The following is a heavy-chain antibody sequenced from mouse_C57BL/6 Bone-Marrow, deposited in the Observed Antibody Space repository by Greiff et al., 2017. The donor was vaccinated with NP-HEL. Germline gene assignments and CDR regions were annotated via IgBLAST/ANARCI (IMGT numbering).Heavy chain of an antibody. Sequence: VQLQQSGAELARPGASVKMSCKASGYTFTSYTMHWVNQRPGQGLEWIGYIYPGSGYTKYNQKFQDKATLTADKSSSTAYRQLSSLTSEDSAVYYCARSLNRYGGQGKLVTVSA. CDR3: ARSLNRY. V-gene: IGHV1-4*01. J-gene: IGHJ3*01. CDR2: IYPGSGYT. CDR1: GYTFTSYT.